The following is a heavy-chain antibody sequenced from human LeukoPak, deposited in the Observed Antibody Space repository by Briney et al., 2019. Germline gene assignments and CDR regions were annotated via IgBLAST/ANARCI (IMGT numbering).Heavy chain of an antibody. J-gene: IGHJ6*03. CDR3: ARRTWVGLWELHMDV. CDR2: ISSSSSTI. CDR1: GFTFSAYY. D-gene: IGHD1-26*01. Sequence: KSGGSLRLSCAASGFTFSAYYMSWIRQAPGKGLEWVSYISSSSSTIYYADSVKGRFTISRDNAKNPLYLQMNSLRAEDTAVYYCARRTWVGLWELHMDVWGKGTTVTVSS. V-gene: IGHV3-11*01.